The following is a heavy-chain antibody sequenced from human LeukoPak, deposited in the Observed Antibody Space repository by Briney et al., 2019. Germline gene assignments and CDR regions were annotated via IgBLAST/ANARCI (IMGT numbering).Heavy chain of an antibody. D-gene: IGHD4-23*01. CDR3: AKLLSNSGRFLY. Sequence: GGSLRLSCAASGFIFSSYGMHWVRQAPGKGLEWVAFIRNDGGNKYYADSVKGRFTISRDNSKNTLYLQMNSLRAEDTAVYYCAKLLSNSGRFLYWGQGTLVTVSS. CDR1: GFIFSSYG. CDR2: IRNDGGNK. V-gene: IGHV3-30*02. J-gene: IGHJ4*02.